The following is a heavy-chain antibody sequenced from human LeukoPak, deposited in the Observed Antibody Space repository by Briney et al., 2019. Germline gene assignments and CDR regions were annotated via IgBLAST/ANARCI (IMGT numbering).Heavy chain of an antibody. CDR1: GFTFSSYW. CDR3: ARAITESIAVAGTLDY. CDR2: INSDGSST. Sequence: GGSLRLSCAASGFTFSSYWMHWVRQAPGKGLVWVSLINSDGSSTTYADSVKGRFTISRDNAKNTLYLQMNSLRAEDSAVYYCARAITESIAVAGTLDYWGQGTLVTASS. J-gene: IGHJ4*02. D-gene: IGHD6-19*01. V-gene: IGHV3-74*01.